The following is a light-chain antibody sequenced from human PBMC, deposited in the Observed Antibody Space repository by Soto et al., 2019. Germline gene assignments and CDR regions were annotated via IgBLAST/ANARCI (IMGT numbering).Light chain of an antibody. CDR2: GYN. CDR1: GSNIGSNP. V-gene: IGLV1-44*01. J-gene: IGLJ2*01. Sequence: QSVLTQKPSATGTPGQRVTISCSGSGSNIGSNPVNWFLLLPGTAPKLLIYGYNQRPSGVPDRFSGSKSGTSASLAISGLQSEEEADYYCASWDDTLNALLFGGGTKLTVL. CDR3: ASWDDTLNALL.